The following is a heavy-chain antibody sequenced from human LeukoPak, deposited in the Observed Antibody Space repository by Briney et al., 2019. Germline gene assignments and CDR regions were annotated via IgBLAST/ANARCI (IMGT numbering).Heavy chain of an antibody. Sequence: SETLSLTCTVSGGSIISHYWSWIRQPPGKGLEWIGYIYYSGSTNYNPSLKSRVTISVDTSKNQFSLKLSSVTAADTAVYYCARGVVAANIRLPYYYYMDVWGKGTTVTVSS. J-gene: IGHJ6*03. V-gene: IGHV4-59*11. CDR1: GGSIISHY. CDR2: IYYSGST. D-gene: IGHD2-15*01. CDR3: ARGVVAANIRLPYYYYMDV.